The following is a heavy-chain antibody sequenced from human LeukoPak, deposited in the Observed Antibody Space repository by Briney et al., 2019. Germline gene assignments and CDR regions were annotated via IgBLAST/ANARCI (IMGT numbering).Heavy chain of an antibody. Sequence: SETLSLTCTVSGGSISSYYWSWIRQPPGKGLEWIGYIYYSGSTNYNPSLKSRVTISVDTSKNQFSLKLSSVTAADTAVYYCAIRGYYDSSGYFRAFDIWGQGTMVTVSS. CDR3: AIRGYYDSSGYFRAFDI. CDR1: GGSISSYY. D-gene: IGHD3-22*01. V-gene: IGHV4-59*12. J-gene: IGHJ3*02. CDR2: IYYSGST.